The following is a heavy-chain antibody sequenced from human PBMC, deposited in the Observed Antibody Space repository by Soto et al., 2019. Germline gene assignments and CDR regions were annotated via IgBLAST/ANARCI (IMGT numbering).Heavy chain of an antibody. V-gene: IGHV3-30*18. Sequence: GGSLRLSCAASGFTFSSYGMHWVRQAPGKGLEWVAVISYDGSNKYYADSVKGRFTISRDNSKNTLYLQMNSLRAEDTAVYYCAKDSLIDPFDYWGQGTLVTVSS. CDR2: ISYDGSNK. CDR3: AKDSLIDPFDY. D-gene: IGHD3-16*02. J-gene: IGHJ4*02. CDR1: GFTFSSYG.